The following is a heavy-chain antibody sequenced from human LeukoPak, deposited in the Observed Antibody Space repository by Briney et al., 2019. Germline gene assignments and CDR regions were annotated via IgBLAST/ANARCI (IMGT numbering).Heavy chain of an antibody. V-gene: IGHV3-23*01. D-gene: IGHD2-8*01. CDR1: GFTFSNYA. Sequence: PGGSLRLSCAASGFTFSNYAMSWVRQAPGKGLEWVSAISGSSGSTYYADSVKGRFTISRDNSKNTLYLEMNSLRAEDTAVYYCARPLMVYVIKSNNWFDPWGQGTLVTVSS. CDR3: ARPLMVYVIKSNNWFDP. J-gene: IGHJ5*02. CDR2: ISGSSGST.